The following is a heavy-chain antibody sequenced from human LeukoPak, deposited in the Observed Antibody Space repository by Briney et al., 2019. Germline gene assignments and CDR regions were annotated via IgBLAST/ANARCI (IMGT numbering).Heavy chain of an antibody. J-gene: IGHJ4*02. V-gene: IGHV3-49*04. D-gene: IGHD2-2*02. CDR3: TRVQYCSSTNCYTRTLDY. Sequence: GGSLRLSCAASGFTFSTYNMNWVRQAPGKGLEGVGFIGSKAYGGTTDYAASVKGRFTISRDDLKSIAYLQMSSLRIEDTAVYYCTRVQYCSSTNCYTRTLDYWGQGTLVTVSS. CDR2: IGSKAYGGTT. CDR1: GFTFSTYN.